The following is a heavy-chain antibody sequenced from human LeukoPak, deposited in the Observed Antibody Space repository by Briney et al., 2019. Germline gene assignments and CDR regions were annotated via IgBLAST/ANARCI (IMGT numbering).Heavy chain of an antibody. V-gene: IGHV4-4*07. CDR1: GGSISSYY. CDR2: IYTSGST. Sequence: PSETLSLTCTVSGGSISSYYWSWIRQPARKGLEWIGRIYTSGSTNYNPSLKSRVTMSVDTSKNQFSLKLSSVTAADTAVYYCAGGYYYGSGSYGWFDPWGQGTLVTVSS. J-gene: IGHJ5*02. CDR3: AGGYYYGSGSYGWFDP. D-gene: IGHD3-10*01.